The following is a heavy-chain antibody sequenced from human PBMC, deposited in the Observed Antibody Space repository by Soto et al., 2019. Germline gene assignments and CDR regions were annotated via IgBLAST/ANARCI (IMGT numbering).Heavy chain of an antibody. V-gene: IGHV3-23*01. CDR1: GFAFSSYA. CDR3: AKVRWNSGYFDY. D-gene: IGHD1-7*01. CDR2: ISGSGGST. J-gene: IGHJ4*02. Sequence: GGSLRLSCAASGFAFSSYAIIFFRQAPCKGLEWVSAISGSGGSTYYADSVKGRFTISRDNSKNTLYLQMNSLRAEDTAVYYCAKVRWNSGYFDYWGQGTLVTVSS.